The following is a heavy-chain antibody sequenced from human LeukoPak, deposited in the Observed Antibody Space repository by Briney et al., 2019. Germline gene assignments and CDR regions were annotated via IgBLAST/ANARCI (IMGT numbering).Heavy chain of an antibody. D-gene: IGHD2-15*01. J-gene: IGHJ4*02. CDR2: IRSSSSTI. V-gene: IGHV3-48*02. Sequence: PGGSLRLPCVASGLTVSSYSMNWVRQAPGKGLEWVSYIRSSSSTIYYADSVKGRFTISRDNAKNSLDLQMNSLRDEDTAVYYCARARASGRSGFDYWGQGTLVTVSS. CDR1: GLTVSSYS. CDR3: ARARASGRSGFDY.